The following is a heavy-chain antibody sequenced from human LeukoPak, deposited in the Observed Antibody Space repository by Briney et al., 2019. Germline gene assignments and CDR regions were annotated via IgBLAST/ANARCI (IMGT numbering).Heavy chain of an antibody. J-gene: IGHJ4*02. CDR1: GGSISSYY. V-gene: IGHV4-4*07. Sequence: PSETLSLTCTVSGGSISSYYWSWIRQPAGKGLEWIGRIYTSGSTNYNPSLKSRVTISLDTSNNLFSLRLSSVTAADTAIYYCARDGAGRSFYYWGQGTLVTVSS. D-gene: IGHD6-13*01. CDR2: IYTSGST. CDR3: ARDGAGRSFYY.